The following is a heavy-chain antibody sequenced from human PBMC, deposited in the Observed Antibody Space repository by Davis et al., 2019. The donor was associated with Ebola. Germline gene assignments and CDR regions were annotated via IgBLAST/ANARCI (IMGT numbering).Heavy chain of an antibody. CDR3: TTPGGQDSGYDVFDI. CDR1: GYSFTSYG. D-gene: IGHD5-12*01. V-gene: IGHV1-18*01. CDR2: ISGYEDNT. J-gene: IGHJ3*02. Sequence: ASVKVSCKASGYSFTSYGISWVRQAPGQGLEWMGWISGYEDNTNYAPRFQGRVTVTRDTSTTTVYMDLSSLRSEDTALYYCTTPGGQDSGYDVFDIWGQGTMVTVSS.